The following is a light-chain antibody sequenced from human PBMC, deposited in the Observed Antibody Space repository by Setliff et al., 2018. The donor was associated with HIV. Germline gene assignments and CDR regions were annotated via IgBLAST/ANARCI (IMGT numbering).Light chain of an antibody. V-gene: IGLV1-44*01. CDR1: SSNIGRNP. CDR3: ATWDDSLNGDV. J-gene: IGLJ1*01. Sequence: SVSGTPGQRVSISCSGSSSNIGRNPVNWYQQLPGTAPKLLIYNNFQGPSGVPDRFSGSKSGTSASLAISGLQSEDEADYYCATWDDSLNGDVFGTGTKVTVL. CDR2: NNF.